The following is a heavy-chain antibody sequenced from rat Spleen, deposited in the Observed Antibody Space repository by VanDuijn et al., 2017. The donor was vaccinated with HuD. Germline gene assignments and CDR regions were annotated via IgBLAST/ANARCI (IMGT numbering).Heavy chain of an antibody. J-gene: IGHJ3*01. V-gene: IGHV5-31*01. Sequence: EVQLVESGGGLVQPGRSLKLSCVASGFSFNNYWMTWIRQAPGKGLDWVASISNAGGSTYYPDSVKGRFTISRDIAENTLYLQMNSVRSEDTATYFCARPLALNWFAYWGQGTLVTVSS. CDR2: ISNAGGST. CDR3: ARPLALNWFAY. CDR1: GFSFNNYW. D-gene: IGHD3-2*01.